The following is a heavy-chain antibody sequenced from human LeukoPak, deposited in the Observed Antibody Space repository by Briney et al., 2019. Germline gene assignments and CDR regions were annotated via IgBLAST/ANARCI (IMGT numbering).Heavy chain of an antibody. Sequence: SETLSLTCAVSGGSISSGGYYWSWIRQHPGKGLEWMGSIYYSGSTYYNPSLKGRVTISLDTSKNQLSLKLTSVTAADTAVYYYASGDNDPLFDYWGQGTLVTVSS. CDR2: IYYSGST. V-gene: IGHV4-31*11. CDR3: ASGDNDPLFDY. J-gene: IGHJ4*02. D-gene: IGHD1-1*01. CDR1: GGSISSGGYY.